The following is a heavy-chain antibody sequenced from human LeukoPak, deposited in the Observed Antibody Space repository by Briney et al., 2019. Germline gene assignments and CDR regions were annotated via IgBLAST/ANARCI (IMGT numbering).Heavy chain of an antibody. J-gene: IGHJ5*02. Sequence: ASVKVSCKVSGYTLTELPMHWVRPAPGKGLEWMGGFDPEDGETIYAQKFQGRVTMTEDTSTDTAYMELSSLRSEDTAVYYCAPRLEKFGSLGWFDPWGQGTLVTVSS. V-gene: IGHV1-24*01. CDR3: APRLEKFGSLGWFDP. CDR2: FDPEDGET. CDR1: GYTLTELP. D-gene: IGHD3-3*01.